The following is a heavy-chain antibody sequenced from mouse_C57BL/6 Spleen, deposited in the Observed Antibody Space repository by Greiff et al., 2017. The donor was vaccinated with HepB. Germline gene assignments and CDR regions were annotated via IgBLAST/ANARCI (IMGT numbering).Heavy chain of an antibody. V-gene: IGHV1-50*01. CDR2: IDPSDSYT. CDR1: GYTFTSYW. J-gene: IGHJ2*01. Sequence: QVQLQQPGAELVKPGASVKLSCKASGYTFTSYWMQWVKQRPGQGLEWIGEIDPSDSYTNYNQKFKGKATLTVDTSSSTAYMQLSSLTSEDSAVYYCEEGNYFDYWGQGTTLTVSS. CDR3: EEGNYFDY.